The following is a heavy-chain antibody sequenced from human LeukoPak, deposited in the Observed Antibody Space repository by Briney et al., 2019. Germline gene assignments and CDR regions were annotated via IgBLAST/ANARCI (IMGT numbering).Heavy chain of an antibody. CDR3: ARGGDSSGYEYYFDY. V-gene: IGHV4-4*07. CDR2: IYSSGST. D-gene: IGHD3-22*01. Sequence: SETLSLTCTVSGGSISSYYWSWIRQPAGKGLEWIGRIYSSGSTNYNPSLKSRVTMSVDTSKNQFSLQLSSVTAADTAVYYCARGGDSSGYEYYFDYWGQGTLVTVSS. CDR1: GGSISSYY. J-gene: IGHJ4*02.